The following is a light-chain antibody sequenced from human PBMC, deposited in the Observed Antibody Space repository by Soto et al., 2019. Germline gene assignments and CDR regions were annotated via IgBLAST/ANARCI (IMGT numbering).Light chain of an antibody. J-gene: IGLJ1*01. CDR2: EVN. CDR3: SSYAGSNWYV. CDR1: NSDVGGYNY. V-gene: IGLV2-8*01. Sequence: QSVLTQPPSESGSPGQSATISCTGTNSDVGGYNYVSWYQQYPGKAPKLIIYEVNERPSGVPDRFSGSKSGNTASLTVSGLQTADEADYYCSSYAGSNWYVFGTGTKATVL.